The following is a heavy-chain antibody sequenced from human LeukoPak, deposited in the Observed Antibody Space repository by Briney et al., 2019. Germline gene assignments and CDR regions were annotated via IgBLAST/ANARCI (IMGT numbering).Heavy chain of an antibody. D-gene: IGHD3-22*01. CDR3: ARVDYDSSGYRYYYYYYYMDV. Sequence: PSETLSLTCTVSGGSISSSSYYWGWIRQPPGKGLEWIGSIYYSGSTYYNPSLKSRVTISVDTSKNQFSLKLSSVTAADTAVYYCARVDYDSSGYRYYYYYYYMDVWGKGTTVTVSS. J-gene: IGHJ6*03. CDR1: GGSISSSSYY. V-gene: IGHV4-39*07. CDR2: IYYSGST.